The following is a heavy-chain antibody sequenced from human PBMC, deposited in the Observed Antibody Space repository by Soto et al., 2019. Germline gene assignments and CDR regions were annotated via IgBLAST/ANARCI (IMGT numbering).Heavy chain of an antibody. CDR3: ARDPFYGWFDS. V-gene: IGHV1-8*01. Sequence: QVQLVQSGAEVRKPGASVKVSCKASGHTLASYDINWVRQATGQGREWMGWMTPDSGDTGYAQKFQGRVTMTWDTSITTAYMELSSLRSDDTAVYYCARDPFYGWFDSWGQGTLVTVSS. CDR1: GHTLASYD. CDR2: MTPDSGDT. D-gene: IGHD3-16*01. J-gene: IGHJ5*01.